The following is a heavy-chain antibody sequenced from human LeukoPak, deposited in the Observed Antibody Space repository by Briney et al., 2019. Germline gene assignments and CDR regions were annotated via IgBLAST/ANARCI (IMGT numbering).Heavy chain of an antibody. V-gene: IGHV4-34*01. CDR3: ARGRNWQTFYHYYMDV. Sequence: SETLSLTCGVSGGSFSGHYWTWLRQTPGKGLEWMGEINHGGVTNYNPSLKSRVSISIDTSTNEISLNMSSVTAADTGIYYCARGRNWQTFYHYYMDVWGEGATVTVS. CDR1: GGSFSGHY. J-gene: IGHJ6*03. CDR2: INHGGVT. D-gene: IGHD1-14*01.